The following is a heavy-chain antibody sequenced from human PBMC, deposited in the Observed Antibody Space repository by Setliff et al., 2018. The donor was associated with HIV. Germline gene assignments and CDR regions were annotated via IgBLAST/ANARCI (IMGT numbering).Heavy chain of an antibody. CDR1: GDSISRSTYY. J-gene: IGHJ4*01. D-gene: IGHD5-12*01. CDR3: ATLRWLRSKHSDY. Sequence: SETLSLTCTVSGDSISRSTYYWGWFRQPPGKGLEWIGAIYYTENTYYNPSLKSRVTMSVDTSKNQFSLKLRSVTAADTAVYFCATLRWLRSKHSDYWGQGILVTVSS. V-gene: IGHV4-39*01. CDR2: IYYTENT.